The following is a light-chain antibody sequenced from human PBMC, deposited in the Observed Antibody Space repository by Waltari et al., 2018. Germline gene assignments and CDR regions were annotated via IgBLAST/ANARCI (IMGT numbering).Light chain of an antibody. CDR1: SSNIGNNA. CDR3: GAWDDRLNAWV. J-gene: IGLJ3*02. CDR2: YDD. V-gene: IGLV1-36*01. Sequence: QSVLTQPPSVSEAPRQRVTISCSGSSSNIGNNAVNWYQQFPGKAPKVLIYYDDLLPSVVSDRFSGSKSGTSASLAISGLQAEDEADYYCGAWDDRLNAWVFGGGTKLTVL.